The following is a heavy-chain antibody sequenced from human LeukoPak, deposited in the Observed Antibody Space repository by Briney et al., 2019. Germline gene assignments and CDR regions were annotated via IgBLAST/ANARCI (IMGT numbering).Heavy chain of an antibody. CDR1: GFTFSGYW. D-gene: IGHD6-13*01. CDR3: ARESTAGYNSSWYGFRN. Sequence: GGSLRLSCAPSGFTFSGYWMSWVRQPPGKGLEWVANINQDGSEKYYVDSVKGRFTISRDNAKNSLFLQMGSLRVEDTAVYYCARESTAGYNSSWYGFRNWGQGTLVSVSS. CDR2: INQDGSEK. J-gene: IGHJ1*01. V-gene: IGHV3-7*01.